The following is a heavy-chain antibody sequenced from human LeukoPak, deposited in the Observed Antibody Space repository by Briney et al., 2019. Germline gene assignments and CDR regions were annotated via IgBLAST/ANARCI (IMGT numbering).Heavy chain of an antibody. CDR3: ARSQGFGELWSY. V-gene: IGHV3-23*01. CDR2: LSGSGVST. Sequence: GGSLRLSCAASGFTFTNYAMTWVRQAPGKGLEWVSALSGSGVSTYYADSVKGRFTISRDNSKNTPYLQMNSLRAEDTAVYYCARSQGFGELWSYWGQGSLVTVSS. D-gene: IGHD3-10*01. CDR1: GFTFTNYA. J-gene: IGHJ4*02.